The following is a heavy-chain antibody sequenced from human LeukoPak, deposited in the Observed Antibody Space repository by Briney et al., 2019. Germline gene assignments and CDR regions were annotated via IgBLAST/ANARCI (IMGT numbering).Heavy chain of an antibody. J-gene: IGHJ5*02. CDR2: ISSSSSYI. V-gene: IGHV3-21*01. D-gene: IGHD6-19*01. Sequence: GGSLRLSCAASGFTFSDYYMNWVRQAPGKGLEWVSSISSSSSYIYYADSVKGRFTISRDNAKNSLYLQMNSLRAEDTAVYYCARSDSSGWYPEYDPWGQGTLVTVSS. CDR1: GFTFSDYY. CDR3: ARSDSSGWYPEYDP.